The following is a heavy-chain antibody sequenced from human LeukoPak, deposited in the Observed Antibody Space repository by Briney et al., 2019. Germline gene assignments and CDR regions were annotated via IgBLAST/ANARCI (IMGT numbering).Heavy chain of an antibody. Sequence: GGSLRLSRAASGFTFTSYAMGWVRQAPGKGLEWVSGISAGGGGTYYADSVKGRFTISRDNSKSTLYLQMNSLRAEDTAIYYCAKDLRSGSNYGFFDYWGQGTLVTVSS. J-gene: IGHJ4*02. V-gene: IGHV3-23*01. D-gene: IGHD3-10*01. CDR2: ISAGGGGT. CDR3: AKDLRSGSNYGFFDY. CDR1: GFTFTSYA.